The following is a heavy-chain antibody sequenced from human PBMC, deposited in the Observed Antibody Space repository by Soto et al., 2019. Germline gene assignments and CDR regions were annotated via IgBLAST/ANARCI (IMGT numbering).Heavy chain of an antibody. Sequence: QVQLQESGPGLVKPSQTLSLTCTVSGGSISSGGYYWSWIRQHPGKGLEWIGYIYYSGSTYYNPSLKRRVTISVDTSKNQFSQKLSSVTAADTAVYYCARSRPYGLISHFDYWGQGTLVTVSS. D-gene: IGHD2-8*01. CDR3: ARSRPYGLISHFDY. V-gene: IGHV4-31*03. CDR2: IYYSGST. CDR1: GGSISSGGYY. J-gene: IGHJ4*02.